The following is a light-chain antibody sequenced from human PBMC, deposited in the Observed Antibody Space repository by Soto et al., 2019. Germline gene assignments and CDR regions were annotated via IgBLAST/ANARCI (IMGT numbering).Light chain of an antibody. Sequence: EIVLPQSPGTLSLSPGEGATLSCRASQSVGGTFLAWYQQKGGQAHRLLIHGASNRATGIPDRFSGSGSGTDFTLTISRLEPEEFAVYYCQQYGGSPRTFGQGTKVDIK. V-gene: IGKV3-20*01. CDR2: GAS. J-gene: IGKJ1*01. CDR3: QQYGGSPRT. CDR1: QSVGGTF.